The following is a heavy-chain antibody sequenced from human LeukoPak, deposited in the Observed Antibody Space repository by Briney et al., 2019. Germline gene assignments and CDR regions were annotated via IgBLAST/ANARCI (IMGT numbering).Heavy chain of an antibody. V-gene: IGHV3-21*01. D-gene: IGHD5-24*01. CDR2: ITSGSSYI. CDR1: GFSFSTYN. CDR3: ANGRRDGYNYEFDY. J-gene: IGHJ4*02. Sequence: PGGSLRLSCAASGFSFSTYNMNWVRQAPGQRLEWVSSITSGSSYIYYADSVKGRFTISRDNAKNSLYLQMNSLRAEDTAVYYCANGRRDGYNYEFDYWGQGTLVTVSS.